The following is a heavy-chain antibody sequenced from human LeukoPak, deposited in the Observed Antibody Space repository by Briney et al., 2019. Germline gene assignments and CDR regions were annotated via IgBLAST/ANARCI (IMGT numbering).Heavy chain of an antibody. CDR3: AKPVRGYDGFDI. D-gene: IGHD5-12*01. CDR2: INGGGRTT. V-gene: IGHV3-74*01. CDR1: GFTFSNYW. J-gene: IGHJ3*02. Sequence: PGGSLRLSCGAFGFTFSNYWMYWVRQAPGKGLVWVSRINGGGRTTNYADSVKGRFTISRDNAKNTMYLRMNSLRAEDTAIYYCAKPVRGYDGFDIWGQGTMVTVSS.